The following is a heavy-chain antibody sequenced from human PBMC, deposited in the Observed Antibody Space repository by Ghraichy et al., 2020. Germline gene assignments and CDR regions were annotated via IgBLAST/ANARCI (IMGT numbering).Heavy chain of an antibody. CDR2: IKSKTDGGTT. J-gene: IGHJ2*01. D-gene: IGHD2/OR15-2a*01. CDR1: GFTFSNAW. Sequence: GESLNISCAASGFTFSNAWMSWVRQAPGKGLEWVGRIKSKTDGGTTHYAAPVKGRFTISRDDSKNTLYLQMNSLKTEDTAVYYCTTKNRTYWYFDLWGRGTLVTVSS. V-gene: IGHV3-15*01. CDR3: TTKNRTYWYFDL.